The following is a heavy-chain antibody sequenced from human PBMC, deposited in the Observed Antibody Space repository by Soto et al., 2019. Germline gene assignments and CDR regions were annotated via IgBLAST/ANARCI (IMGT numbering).Heavy chain of an antibody. CDR3: ARHANYDSSGYYYVVFDY. CDR2: IYYSGST. D-gene: IGHD3-22*01. CDR1: GGSISSYY. V-gene: IGHV4-59*08. Sequence: PSETLSLTCTVSGGSISSYYWSWIRQPPGKGLEWIGYIYYSGSTNYNPSLKSRVTISVDTSKNQFSLKLSSVTAADTAVYYCARHANYDSSGYYYVVFDYWGQGTLVTVSS. J-gene: IGHJ4*02.